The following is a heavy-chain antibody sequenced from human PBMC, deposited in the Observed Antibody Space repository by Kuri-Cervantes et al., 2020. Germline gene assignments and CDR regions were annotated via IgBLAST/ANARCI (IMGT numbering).Heavy chain of an antibody. J-gene: IGHJ6*03. Sequence: ETLSLTCAVYGGSFSGYYWSWVRQAPGKGLEWVANIKQDGSEKYYVDSVKGRFTASRDNARTSLYLQMNSLRAEDTAVYYCARYHLYYMDVWGKGTTVTVSS. V-gene: IGHV3-7*01. CDR2: IKQDGSEK. CDR1: GGSFSGYY. CDR3: ARYHLYYMDV.